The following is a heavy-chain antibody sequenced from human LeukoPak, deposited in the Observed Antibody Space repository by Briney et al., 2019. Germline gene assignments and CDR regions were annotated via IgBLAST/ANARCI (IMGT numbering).Heavy chain of an antibody. D-gene: IGHD2-8*02. J-gene: IGHJ4*02. CDR1: GFTFSNYG. CDR2: ISYDGTNK. Sequence: GGSLRLSCAASGFTFSNYGMHWVRQAPGKGLEWVAVISYDGTNKYYADSVKGRFTISRDNSKNTLYLQMNSLRVEDTAVYYCASTIVLVADYWGQGTPVTVSS. CDR3: ASTIVLVADY. V-gene: IGHV3-30*03.